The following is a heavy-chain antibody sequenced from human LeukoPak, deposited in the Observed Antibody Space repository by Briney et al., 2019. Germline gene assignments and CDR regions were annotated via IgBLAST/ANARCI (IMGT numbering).Heavy chain of an antibody. D-gene: IGHD2-8*02. CDR3: ARVGGVSDAFDI. J-gene: IGHJ3*02. V-gene: IGHV3-74*01. CDR2: INTDGSST. CDR1: GFTFSSYA. Sequence: GGSLRLSSAASGFTFSSYAMHWVRQAPGKGLVWVSRINTDGSSTSYADSVKGRFTISRDNAKNTLYLQMNSLRAEDTAVYYCARVGGVSDAFDIWGQGTMVTVSS.